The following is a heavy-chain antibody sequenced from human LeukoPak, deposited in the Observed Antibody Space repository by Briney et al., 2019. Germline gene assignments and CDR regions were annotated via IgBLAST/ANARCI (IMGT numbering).Heavy chain of an antibody. D-gene: IGHD2-2*01. CDR1: GFTFISYW. J-gene: IGHJ4*02. V-gene: IGHV3-7*05. CDR2: IKQDGSET. CDR3: ARDQRYCSSSSCPWEPFDY. Sequence: GGSLRLSCAASGFTFISYWMSWVRQAPGKGLEWVANIKQDGSETYYVDSVKGRFTISRDNAKNSLYLQMNSLRAEDTAVYYCARDQRYCSSSSCPWEPFDYWGQGTLVTVSS.